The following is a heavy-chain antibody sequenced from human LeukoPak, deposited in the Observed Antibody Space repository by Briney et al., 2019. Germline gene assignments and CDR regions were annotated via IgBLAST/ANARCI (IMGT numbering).Heavy chain of an antibody. CDR1: GGTFSSYA. D-gene: IGHD3-16*01. Sequence: ASVKVSCKAAGGTFSSYAISWVRQAPGKGLEWMGGFDPEDGETIYAQKFQGRVTMTEDTSTDTAYMELSSLRSEDTAVYYCATDGDWGQGTLVTVSS. CDR2: FDPEDGET. V-gene: IGHV1-24*01. CDR3: ATDGD. J-gene: IGHJ4*02.